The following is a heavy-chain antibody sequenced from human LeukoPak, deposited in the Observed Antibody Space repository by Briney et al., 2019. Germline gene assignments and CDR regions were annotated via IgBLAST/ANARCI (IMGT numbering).Heavy chain of an antibody. CDR2: IYYSGST. Sequence: SETLSLTCTVSGGSISSYYWSWIRQPPGKGLEWVGYIYYSGSTNYNPSLKSRVTISVDRSKNQFSLKLSSVTAADTAAYYCARGSYSVDYWGQGTLVTVSS. CDR1: GGSISSYY. D-gene: IGHD1-26*01. CDR3: ARGSYSVDY. V-gene: IGHV4-59*01. J-gene: IGHJ4*02.